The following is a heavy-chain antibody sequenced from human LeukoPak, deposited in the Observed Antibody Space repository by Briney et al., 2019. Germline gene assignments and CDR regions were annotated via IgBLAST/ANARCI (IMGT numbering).Heavy chain of an antibody. CDR1: GGSISSSSYY. D-gene: IGHD6-19*01. Sequence: SETLSLTCTVSGGSISSSSYYWGWIRQPPGKGLEWIGSIYYSGSTYYNPSLKSRVTISVDTSKNQFSLKLSSVTAADTAVYYCAGIAVAGLDAFDIWGQGTMVTVSS. V-gene: IGHV4-39*01. CDR2: IYYSGST. CDR3: AGIAVAGLDAFDI. J-gene: IGHJ3*02.